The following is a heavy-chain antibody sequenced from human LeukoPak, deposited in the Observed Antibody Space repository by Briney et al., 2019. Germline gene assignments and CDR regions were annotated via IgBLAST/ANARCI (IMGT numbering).Heavy chain of an antibody. CDR3: ARGIRENYYDSSGYYTSDWFDP. CDR2: ISGSGGST. CDR1: GFTFSSYA. J-gene: IGHJ5*02. V-gene: IGHV3-23*01. Sequence: GGSLRLSCAASGFTFSSYAMSWVRQAPGKGLEWVSAISGSGGSTYYADFVKGRFTISRDNAKNSLYLQMNSLRAEDTAVYYCARGIRENYYDSSGYYTSDWFDPWGQGTLVTVSS. D-gene: IGHD3-22*01.